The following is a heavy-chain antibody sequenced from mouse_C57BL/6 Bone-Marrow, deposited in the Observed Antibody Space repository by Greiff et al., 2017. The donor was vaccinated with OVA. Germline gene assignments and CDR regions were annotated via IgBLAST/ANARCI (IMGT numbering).Heavy chain of an antibody. Sequence: QVQLQQSGAELARPGASVNLSCKASGYTFTSYGISWVKQRTGQGLEWIGEIYPRSGNTYYNEKFKGKATLTADKSSSTAYMELRSLTSEDSAVYFCARRDYYDYDVGDFDYWGQGTTLTVSS. J-gene: IGHJ2*01. CDR3: ARRDYYDYDVGDFDY. CDR1: GYTFTSYG. V-gene: IGHV1-81*01. CDR2: IYPRSGNT. D-gene: IGHD2-4*01.